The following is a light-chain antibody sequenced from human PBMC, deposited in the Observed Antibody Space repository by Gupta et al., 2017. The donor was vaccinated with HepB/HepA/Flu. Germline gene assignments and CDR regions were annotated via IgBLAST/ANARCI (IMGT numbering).Light chain of an antibody. CDR1: QGVSRW. Sequence: DIQMTQSPSTLSASVGDTITITFRATQGVSRWLAWYQQKPGKAPKLLIKQVPRLKRGVTSRFSGSQEGTEFTLTSSSRQHDDCETYYCQYYNSMCSFGQGTXMEIK. J-gene: IGKJ2*04. V-gene: IGKV1-5*03. CDR3: QYYNSMCS. CDR2: QVP.